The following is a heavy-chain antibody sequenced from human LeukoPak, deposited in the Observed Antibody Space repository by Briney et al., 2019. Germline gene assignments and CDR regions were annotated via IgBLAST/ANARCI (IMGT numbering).Heavy chain of an antibody. J-gene: IGHJ3*01. CDR3: AAFRRDAFDV. V-gene: IGHV3-7*01. CDR2: IKQDGSEK. CDR1: GFTFSSYW. Sequence: QPGGSLRLSCAASGFTFSSYWMSWVRQAPGKGLEWVANIKQDGSEKYYVDSVKGRFTISRDNAKNSLYLQMNTLRIEDTAVYYCAAFRRDAFDVWGQGTMVTISS.